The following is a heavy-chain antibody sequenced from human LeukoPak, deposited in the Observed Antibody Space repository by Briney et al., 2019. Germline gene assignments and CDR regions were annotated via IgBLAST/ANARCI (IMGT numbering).Heavy chain of an antibody. CDR2: IYHSGST. V-gene: IGHV4-30-2*01. J-gene: IGHJ4*02. CDR1: GVSISSGGYY. D-gene: IGHD6-13*01. Sequence: SETLSLTCTVSGVSISSGGYYWSWTRQPPGKGLEWIGYIYHSGSTYYNPSLKSRVTISVDRSKNQFSLKLSSVTAAGTAVYYCAREGIAAAGLPLDYWGQGTLVTVSS. CDR3: AREGIAAAGLPLDY.